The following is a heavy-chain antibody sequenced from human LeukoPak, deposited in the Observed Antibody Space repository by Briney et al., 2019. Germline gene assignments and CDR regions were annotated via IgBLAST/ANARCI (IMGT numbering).Heavy chain of an antibody. D-gene: IGHD6-19*01. CDR3: ARGLYSSGWYDALGVY. CDR1: GYSFTGYY. CDR2: INPNSGGT. Sequence: GASVKVSCKASGYSFTGYYMHWVRQAPGQGLEWMGWINPNSGGTKYAQKFKGRVTMTRDTSISTAYMELSRLRSDDTAVYYCARGLYSSGWYDALGVYWGQGTLVTVSS. J-gene: IGHJ4*02. V-gene: IGHV1-2*02.